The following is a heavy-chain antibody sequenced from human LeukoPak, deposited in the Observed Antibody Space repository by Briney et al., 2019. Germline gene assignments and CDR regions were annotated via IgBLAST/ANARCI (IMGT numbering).Heavy chain of an antibody. CDR1: GGSFSGYY. J-gene: IGHJ6*02. V-gene: IGHV4-34*01. Sequence: SETLSLTCAVYGGSFSGYYWSWIRKPPGKGLEWIGEINHSGSTNYNPSLKSRVTISVDTSKNQFSLKLSSVTAADTAVYYCARDGGYDSSGYHLLGLYYYGMDVWGQGTTVTVSS. CDR3: ARDGGYDSSGYHLLGLYYYGMDV. CDR2: INHSGST. D-gene: IGHD3-22*01.